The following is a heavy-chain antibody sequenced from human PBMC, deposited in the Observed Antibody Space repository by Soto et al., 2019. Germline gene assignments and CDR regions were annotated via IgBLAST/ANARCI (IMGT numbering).Heavy chain of an antibody. V-gene: IGHV4-31*03. CDR1: GGSVTGGGFC. J-gene: IGHJ3*02. D-gene: IGHD4-17*01. CDR2: MCYSGST. Sequence: SETLSLTCTVSGGSVTGGGFCWSWIRQHPGEGLEFIGYMCYSGSTNYNPSLESRVAISIDTSKNQFSLTLTFVTAADTAVYYCASRDYGYTFNIWGQGTMVTVSS. CDR3: ASRDYGYTFNI.